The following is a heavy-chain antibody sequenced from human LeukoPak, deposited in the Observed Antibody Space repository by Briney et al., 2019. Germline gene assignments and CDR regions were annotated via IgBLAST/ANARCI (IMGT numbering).Heavy chain of an antibody. J-gene: IGHJ4*02. CDR1: VGSLWGYY. Sequence: SETLSLTCAVYVGSLWGYYWSWIRQPPGKGREWSGEFNHGGSTNYNPSLKSRVTISVDTSKTQFSLKLSSVTAADTAVYYCARGVYYYDTSGYFYWGQGTLVTVSS. V-gene: IGHV4-34*01. CDR2: FNHGGST. CDR3: ARGVYYYDTSGYFY. D-gene: IGHD3-22*01.